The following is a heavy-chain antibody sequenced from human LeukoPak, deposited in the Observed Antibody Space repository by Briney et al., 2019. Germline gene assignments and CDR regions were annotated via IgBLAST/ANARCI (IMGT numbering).Heavy chain of an antibody. J-gene: IGHJ4*02. CDR3: ARQGTIFGVTNFDY. Sequence: SETLSLTCAVSGYSISSGYYWGWIRQPPGKGLEWIGSIYHSGSTYYNPSLKSRVTIAVATSKNQFSLKLSSATAADTGVYYCARQGTIFGVTNFDYWGQGTLVTVSS. V-gene: IGHV4-38-2*01. D-gene: IGHD3-3*01. CDR2: IYHSGST. CDR1: GYSISSGYY.